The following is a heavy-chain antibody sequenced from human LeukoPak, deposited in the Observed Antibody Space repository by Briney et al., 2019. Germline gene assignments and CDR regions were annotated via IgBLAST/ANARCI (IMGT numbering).Heavy chain of an antibody. CDR2: MNPKSGHT. D-gene: IGHD3-3*01. J-gene: IGHJ4*02. CDR1: GFTFSDYD. Sequence: ASVKVSCKASGFTFSDYDINWVRQATGQGLEWMGWMNPKSGHTGYAQKFQDRITLTRNTSINAAHMELRSLRFEDTAVYYCARAPSQRFLEWLLFYWGQGTLLTVSS. V-gene: IGHV1-8*01. CDR3: ARAPSQRFLEWLLFY.